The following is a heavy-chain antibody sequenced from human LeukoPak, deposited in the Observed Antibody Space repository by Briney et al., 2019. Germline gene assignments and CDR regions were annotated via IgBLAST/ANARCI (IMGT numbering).Heavy chain of an antibody. CDR2: INSDGSST. D-gene: IGHD5-18*01. CDR3: ARFSVDTAMRGA. CDR1: GFTFSSYW. J-gene: IGHJ5*02. V-gene: IGHV3-74*01. Sequence: PGGSLTLSCAASGFTFSSYWMHWVRQAPGKGLVWVSRINSDGSSTSYADSVKGRFTISRDNAKNTLYLQMNSLRAEDTAVYYCARFSVDTAMRGAWGQGTLVTVSS.